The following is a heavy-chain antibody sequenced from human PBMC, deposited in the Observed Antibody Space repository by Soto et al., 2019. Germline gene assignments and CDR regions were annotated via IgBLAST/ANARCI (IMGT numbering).Heavy chain of an antibody. V-gene: IGHV1-58*02. Sequence: SVKVSCKASGFTFTSSAMQWVRQARGQRLEWIGWIVVGSGNTNYAQKFQERVTITRDMSTSTAYMELSSLRSEDTAVYYCAAVPAARAYYYYGMDVWGQGTTVTVSS. CDR2: IVVGSGNT. J-gene: IGHJ6*02. CDR1: GFTFTSSA. D-gene: IGHD2-2*01. CDR3: AAVPAARAYYYYGMDV.